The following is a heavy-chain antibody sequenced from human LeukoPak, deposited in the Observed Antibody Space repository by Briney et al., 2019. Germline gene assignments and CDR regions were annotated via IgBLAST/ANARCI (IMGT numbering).Heavy chain of an antibody. CDR1: GFTFSSYA. J-gene: IGHJ4*02. D-gene: IGHD5-12*01. V-gene: IGHV3-23*01. Sequence: GGSLRLSCAASGFTFSSYAMSWVRQAPGKGLEWASAISGSGGSTYYADSVKGRFTISRDNSKNTLYLQMNSLRAEDTAVYYCAKDRAYSGYDPTFDYWGQGTLVTVSS. CDR3: AKDRAYSGYDPTFDY. CDR2: ISGSGGST.